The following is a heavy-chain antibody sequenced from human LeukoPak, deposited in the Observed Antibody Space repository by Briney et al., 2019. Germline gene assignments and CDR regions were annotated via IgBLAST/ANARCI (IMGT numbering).Heavy chain of an antibody. CDR2: ISSSSSTI. CDR1: GFTFSSYS. J-gene: IGHJ4*02. CDR3: ARDHLYGDYPFDF. V-gene: IGHV3-48*01. Sequence: GGSLRLSCAASGFTFSSYSMNWVRQAPGKGLEWVSYISSSSSTIYYADSVKGRFTISRDNAKNSLYLQMNSLRAEDTAVYYCARDHLYGDYPFDFWGQGTLVTVSS. D-gene: IGHD4-17*01.